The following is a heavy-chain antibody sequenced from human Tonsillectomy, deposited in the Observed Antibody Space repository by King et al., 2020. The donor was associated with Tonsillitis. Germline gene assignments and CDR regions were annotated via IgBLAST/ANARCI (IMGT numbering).Heavy chain of an antibody. V-gene: IGHV4-59*01. CDR2: IYYSGST. CDR3: ARSRSANRNTAMVN. Sequence: QLQESGPGLVKPSETLSLTCTVSGGSISTYYWSWIRQPPGKGLEWIGYIYYSGSTNYNPSLRSRVTISVDTSKNQFSLKVTSVTAADTAVYYCARSRSANRNTAMVNWGQGTLVTVSS. CDR1: GGSISTYY. D-gene: IGHD5-18*01. J-gene: IGHJ4*02.